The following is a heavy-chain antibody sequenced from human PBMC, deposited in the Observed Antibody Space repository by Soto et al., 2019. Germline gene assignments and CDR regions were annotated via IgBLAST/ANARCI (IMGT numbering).Heavy chain of an antibody. CDR1: GFSLLTSGMG. V-gene: IGHV2-5*02. Sequence: QITLKESGPPLVQPTQHLTLTCTFSGFSLLTSGMGVAWIRQPPGKALEWLALIYWDDDRRYSPSLKNRLTIPKDTPTTQVVLTMTNMDPVDTATYCCAHPFSSGTFDYWGQGTLVTVSS. CDR3: AHPFSSGTFDY. D-gene: IGHD6-19*01. CDR2: IYWDDDR. J-gene: IGHJ4*01.